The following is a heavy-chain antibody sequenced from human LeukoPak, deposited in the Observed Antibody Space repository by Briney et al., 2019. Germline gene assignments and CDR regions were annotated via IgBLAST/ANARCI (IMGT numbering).Heavy chain of an antibody. CDR1: GFTVSSNY. V-gene: IGHV3-7*03. CDR2: IKEDGSKK. CDR3: ATPLDYYDSTSGYHQGGD. J-gene: IGHJ4*02. D-gene: IGHD3-22*01. Sequence: GGSLRLSCAASGFTVSSNYMTWVRQAPGKGLEWVANIKEDGSKKNYVDSVKGRFTISRDNAKNSLYLQMNSLRAEDTAVYYCATPLDYYDSTSGYHQGGDWGQGTLVTVSS.